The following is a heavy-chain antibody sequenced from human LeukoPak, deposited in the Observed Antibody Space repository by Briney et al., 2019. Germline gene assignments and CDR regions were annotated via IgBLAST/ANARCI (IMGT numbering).Heavy chain of an antibody. CDR2: ISGNGGST. Sequence: GGSLRLSCAASGFTFSSYAMSWVRQAPGKGLEWVSAISGNGGSTYYADSVKGQFTISRDNSKNTLYLQMNSLRAEDTAVYYCARGSNTIFGAYWGQGTLVTVSS. J-gene: IGHJ4*02. D-gene: IGHD3-3*01. CDR1: GFTFSSYA. CDR3: ARGSNTIFGAY. V-gene: IGHV3-23*01.